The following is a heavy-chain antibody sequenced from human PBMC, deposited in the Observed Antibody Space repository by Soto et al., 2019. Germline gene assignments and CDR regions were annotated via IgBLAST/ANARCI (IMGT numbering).Heavy chain of an antibody. V-gene: IGHV1-8*01. CDR2: MNTTSGNT. CDR3: ARSDGHTFNCLDS. CDR1: GYTFTKYD. J-gene: IGHJ5*01. D-gene: IGHD2-2*02. Sequence: QVQLVQSGAEVKTPGASVKVSCKASGYTFTKYDMNWVRQAPGQGREWMGWMNTTSGNTGYAQNFKGKLTMTWDTAIGIAHMELRSVRNEHTAVYYCARSDGHTFNCLDSWGQGTLVTVSA.